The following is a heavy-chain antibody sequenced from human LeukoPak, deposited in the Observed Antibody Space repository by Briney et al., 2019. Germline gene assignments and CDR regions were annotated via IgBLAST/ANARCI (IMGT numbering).Heavy chain of an antibody. CDR1: GGSISSSSYY. CDR2: ILYSGST. CDR3: ARLLHSTSSSRFDF. Sequence: SETLSLTCTVSGGSISSSSYYWGWIRQPPGKGLECIGTILYSGSTYYNPSLKSRVTISVDTSKNQFSLKLSSVTAADTAVYYCARLLHSTSSSRFDFWGQGTLVTVSP. J-gene: IGHJ4*02. V-gene: IGHV4-39*01. D-gene: IGHD6-6*01.